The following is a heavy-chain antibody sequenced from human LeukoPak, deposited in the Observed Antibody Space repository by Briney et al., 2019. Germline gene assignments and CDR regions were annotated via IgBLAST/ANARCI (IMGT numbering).Heavy chain of an antibody. CDR1: GYTFTGYY. V-gene: IGHV1-18*04. Sequence: ASVKVSCKASGYTFTGYYMHWVRQAPGQGLEWMGWISAYNGNTNYAQKLQGRVTMTTDTSTSTAYMELRSLRSDDTAVYYCARDRAVAGHFDYWGQGTLVTVSS. D-gene: IGHD6-19*01. J-gene: IGHJ4*02. CDR3: ARDRAVAGHFDY. CDR2: ISAYNGNT.